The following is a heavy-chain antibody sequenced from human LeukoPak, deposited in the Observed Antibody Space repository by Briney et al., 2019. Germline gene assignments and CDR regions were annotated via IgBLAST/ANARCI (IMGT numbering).Heavy chain of an antibody. CDR1: GFTFSNYG. CDR3: AKGLGESPWDSIYDGPQPGGLWLVGGYMDV. J-gene: IGHJ6*03. D-gene: IGHD3-16*01. CDR2: ISYDGSNK. Sequence: GGSLRLSCAASGFTFSNYGMHWVRQAPGKGLEWVAVISYDGSNKYYADSVKGRFTISRDNSKNTLYLQMNSLRAEDTAVYYCAKGLGESPWDSIYDGPQPGGLWLVGGYMDVWGKGTTVTVSS. V-gene: IGHV3-30*18.